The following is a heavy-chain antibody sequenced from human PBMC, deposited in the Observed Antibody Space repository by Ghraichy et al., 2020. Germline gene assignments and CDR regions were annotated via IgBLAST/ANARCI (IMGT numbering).Heavy chain of an antibody. CDR3: ARGFYDILTGYYIFYDY. V-gene: IGHV4-34*01. CDR1: GGSFSGYY. CDR2: INHSGST. Sequence: SETLSLTCAVYGGSFSGYYWSWIRQPPGKGLEWIGEINHSGSTNYNPSLKSRVTISVDTSKNQFSLKLSSVTAADTAVYYCARGFYDILTGYYIFYDYWGQGTLVTVSS. D-gene: IGHD3-9*01. J-gene: IGHJ4*02.